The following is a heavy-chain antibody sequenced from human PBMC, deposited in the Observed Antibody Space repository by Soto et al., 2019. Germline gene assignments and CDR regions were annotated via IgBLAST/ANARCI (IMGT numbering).Heavy chain of an antibody. D-gene: IGHD6-19*01. CDR1: GAPINRGDYF. Sequence: SETLSLTCTVSGAPINRGDYFWSWIRQPPGQGLEWLGNIYHSGSTYYNPSLKSRLNILVDTSKNQFSLTLNSVTAADTAVYFCARDQWHSGGFSGLDPWGQGTPVTVSS. CDR3: ARDQWHSGGFSGLDP. V-gene: IGHV4-30-4*01. J-gene: IGHJ5*02. CDR2: IYHSGST.